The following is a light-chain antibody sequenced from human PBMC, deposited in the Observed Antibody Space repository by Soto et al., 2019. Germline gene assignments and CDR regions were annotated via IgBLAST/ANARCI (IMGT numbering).Light chain of an antibody. CDR3: QQYYSYPLIT. J-gene: IGKJ5*01. Sequence: DIHMTHSPSSLSASLGDIVTITFRGGQYIGRYFNWYQQKPVKAPKLLISAASTLQSGVPSRFSGSGSGTDFTLTISCLQSEDFATYYCQQYYSYPLITFGHGTRLEIK. V-gene: IGKV1-39*01. CDR1: QYIGRY. CDR2: AAS.